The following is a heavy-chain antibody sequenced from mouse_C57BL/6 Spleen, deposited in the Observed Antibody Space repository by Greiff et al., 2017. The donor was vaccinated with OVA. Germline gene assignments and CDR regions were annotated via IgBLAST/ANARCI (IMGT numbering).Heavy chain of an antibody. V-gene: IGHV1-50*01. J-gene: IGHJ4*01. CDR2: IDPSDSYT. Sequence: VQLQQPGAELVKPGASVKLSCKASGYTFTSYWMQWVKQRPGQGLEWIGEIDPSDSYTNYNQKFKGKATLTVDTSSSTAYMQLSSLTSEDSAVYYCARVYGSSSYAMDYWGQGTSVTVS. CDR3: ARVYGSSSYAMDY. CDR1: GYTFTSYW. D-gene: IGHD1-1*01.